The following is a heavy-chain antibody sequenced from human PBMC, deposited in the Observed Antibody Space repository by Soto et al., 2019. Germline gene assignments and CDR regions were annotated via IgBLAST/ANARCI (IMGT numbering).Heavy chain of an antibody. Sequence: KASETLSLTCTVSVFSISDYYWSWVRQPPGKGLEWIGYIYYTGTTRYNPSLKRRVTLSVTTSRNSLSLKLSSVTAADTAVYYCAAWNDFSRYYFDNWGQGALVTVSS. D-gene: IGHD1-1*01. CDR2: IYYTGTT. CDR3: AAWNDFSRYYFDN. V-gene: IGHV4-59*01. CDR1: VFSISDYY. J-gene: IGHJ4*02.